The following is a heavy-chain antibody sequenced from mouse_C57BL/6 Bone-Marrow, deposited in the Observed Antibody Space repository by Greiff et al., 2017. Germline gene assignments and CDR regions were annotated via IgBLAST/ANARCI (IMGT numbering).Heavy chain of an antibody. J-gene: IGHJ2*01. CDR2: IHPNSGST. Sequence: QVLLQQPGAELVKPGASVKLSCKASGYTFTSYWMPWVKQTPGQGLEWIGMIHPNSGSTNYNEKFKSKATLTVDKSSSTAYMQLSNLTSEDAAVYYCEGSYYWGQGTTLTVSS. CDR1: GYTFTSYW. D-gene: IGHD3-3*01. V-gene: IGHV1-64*01. CDR3: EGSYY.